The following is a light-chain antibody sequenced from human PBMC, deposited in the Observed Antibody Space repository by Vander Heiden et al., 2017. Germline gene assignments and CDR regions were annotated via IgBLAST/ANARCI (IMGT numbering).Light chain of an antibody. CDR2: GAS. CDR1: QSVSSN. CDR3: QQYNNWPPPT. J-gene: IGKJ5*01. Sequence: EIVMTQSPATLSVSPGERATLSCRASQSVSSNLAWYQQKPGQAPRLLIYGASTRATGIPARFSGSGYGKEFTLTISSRQSEDFAVYYCQQYNNWPPPTFGQGTRMEIK. V-gene: IGKV3-15*01.